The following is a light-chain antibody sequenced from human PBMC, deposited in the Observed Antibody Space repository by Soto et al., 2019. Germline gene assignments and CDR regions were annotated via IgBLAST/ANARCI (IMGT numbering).Light chain of an antibody. Sequence: DIQMTQSPSSLSASFGDRVTMTCRASQGIGIYLAWFQQRPGNTPKLLIYAASTLQSGVPSRFSGSGSGTDFTLTISSLQPEDVATYYCQKYTSAPLTFGGGNRVEIK. V-gene: IGKV1-27*01. J-gene: IGKJ4*01. CDR2: AAS. CDR3: QKYTSAPLT. CDR1: QGIGIY.